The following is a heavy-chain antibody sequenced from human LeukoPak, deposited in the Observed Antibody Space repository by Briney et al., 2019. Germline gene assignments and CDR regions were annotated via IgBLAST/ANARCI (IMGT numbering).Heavy chain of an antibody. D-gene: IGHD2-2*02. V-gene: IGHV3-30-3*01. J-gene: IGHJ4*02. CDR1: GFTFSSYA. Sequence: GGSLRLSCAASGFTFSSYAMHWVRQAPGKGLEWVAVISYDGSNKYYADSVKGRFTISRDNSKNTLYLQMNSLRAEDTAVYYCSTPQYTAYFDYWGQGTPVTVSS. CDR3: STPQYTAYFDY. CDR2: ISYDGSNK.